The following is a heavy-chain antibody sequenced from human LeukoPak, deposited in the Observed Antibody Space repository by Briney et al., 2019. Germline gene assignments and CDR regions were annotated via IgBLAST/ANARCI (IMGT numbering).Heavy chain of an antibody. D-gene: IGHD6-6*01. CDR3: ARDRGGGSSPIDY. CDR2: IYRSGRT. V-gene: IGHV4-38-2*02. CDR1: GYSISSDYY. J-gene: IGHJ4*02. Sequence: PSETLSLTCAVSGYSISSDYYWGWIRQPPGRGLEWIASIYRSGRTYYNPSLKSRVTISLDTSENQFSPKVNSVTAADTAVYFCARDRGGGSSPIDYWGQGTLVTVSS.